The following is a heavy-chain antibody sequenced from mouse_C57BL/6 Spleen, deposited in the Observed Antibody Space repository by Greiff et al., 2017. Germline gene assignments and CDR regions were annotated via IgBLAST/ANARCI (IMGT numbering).Heavy chain of an antibody. CDR3: ARSGDDGNSYFAY. CDR1: GYTFTSYW. CDR2: IDPSDSYT. D-gene: IGHD1-1*01. J-gene: IGHJ3*01. V-gene: IGHV1-69*01. Sequence: QVQLQQPGAELVMPGASVKLSCKASGYTFTSYWMHWVKQRPGQGLEWIGEIDPSDSYTNYNQKFKGKSTLTVDKSSSTAYMQLSSLTSEDSAVYYCARSGDDGNSYFAYWGQGTLVTVSA.